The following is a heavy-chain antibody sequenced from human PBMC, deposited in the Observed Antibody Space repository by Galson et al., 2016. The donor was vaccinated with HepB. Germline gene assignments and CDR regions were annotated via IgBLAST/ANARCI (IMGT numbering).Heavy chain of an antibody. CDR2: IAWDDDK. CDR3: ARIGSWFSLDY. Sequence: PALVKPTQTLTLTCTFSGFSLSTTGMRVSWIRQPPGKALEWLARIAWDDDKFYSTSLKTRLTISKDTSKNEVVLTMTNMDPVDTATYYCARIGSWFSLDYWGQGILVTVSS. V-gene: IGHV2-70*04. CDR1: GFSLSTTGMR. D-gene: IGHD3-10*01. J-gene: IGHJ4*02.